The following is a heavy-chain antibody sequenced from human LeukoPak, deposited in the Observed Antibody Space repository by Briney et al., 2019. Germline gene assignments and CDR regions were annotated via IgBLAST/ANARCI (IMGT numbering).Heavy chain of an antibody. D-gene: IGHD3-10*01. CDR1: GFTVSTNY. CDR3: ARDGEHVLAHDY. CDR2: THRDGST. V-gene: IGHV3-66*01. J-gene: IGHJ4*02. Sequence: GGSLRLSCAVSGFTVSTNYMSWVRQAPGKGLEWVSITHRDGSTYYADSVKGRFTTSRDNSKNTLFIQMNSLRAEDTGVYYCARDGEHVLAHDYWGQGTLVTVSS.